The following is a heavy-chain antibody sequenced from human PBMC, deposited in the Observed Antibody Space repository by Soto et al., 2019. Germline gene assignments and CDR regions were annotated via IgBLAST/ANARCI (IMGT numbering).Heavy chain of an antibody. V-gene: IGHV4-59*01. CDR3: ARRYGGNFDY. D-gene: IGHD3-16*01. CDR2: IYYSGST. Sequence: SETLSLTCSVSGGSISSYCGSWIRQPPGKGLEWIGYIYYSGSTNYNPSLKSRVTISVDTSKNQFSLKLSSVIAADTAVYYCARRYGGNFDYWGQGTLVTVSS. CDR1: GGSISSYC. J-gene: IGHJ4*02.